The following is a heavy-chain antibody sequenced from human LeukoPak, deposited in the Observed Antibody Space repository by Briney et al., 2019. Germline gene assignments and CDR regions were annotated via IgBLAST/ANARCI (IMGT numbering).Heavy chain of an antibody. J-gene: IGHJ4*02. D-gene: IGHD3-10*01. Sequence: PSETLSLTCTVAGGSISTGDYYWSWIRQPPGTGLEWIGYIYYSGTTYYNPSLKGRISFSMQTSKNQFSLNLRSVTAADTAVYYCARDPVYGSGTFWGQGTLVTVSS. CDR3: ARDPVYGSGTF. V-gene: IGHV4-30-4*01. CDR2: IYYSGTT. CDR1: GGSISTGDYY.